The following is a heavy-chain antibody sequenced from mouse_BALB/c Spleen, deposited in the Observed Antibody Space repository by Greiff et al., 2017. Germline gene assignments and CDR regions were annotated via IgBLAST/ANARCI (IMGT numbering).Heavy chain of an antibody. Sequence: QVQLQQPGAELVKPGASVKLSCKASGYTFTSYWMHWVKQRPGQGLEWIGEINPSNGRTNYNEKFKSKATLTVDKSSSTAYMQLSSLTSEDSAVYYCARDYDYGAWFAYWGQGTLVTVSA. D-gene: IGHD2-4*01. CDR2: INPSNGRT. CDR1: GYTFTSYW. V-gene: IGHV1S81*02. CDR3: ARDYDYGAWFAY. J-gene: IGHJ3*01.